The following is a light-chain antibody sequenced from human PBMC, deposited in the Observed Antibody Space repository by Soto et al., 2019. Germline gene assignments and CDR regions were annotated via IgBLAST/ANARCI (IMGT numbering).Light chain of an antibody. CDR1: ESVSSSY. CDR2: GAS. CDR3: QQYGNAPFT. V-gene: IGKV3-20*01. J-gene: IGKJ3*01. Sequence: EIVLTQSPGTLSLSPGERATLSCRASESVSSSYLAWYKQKPGQAPRLLINGASSRATGIPDRFSDSGSGTDFTLTISRLEPEDFAVYYCQQYGNAPFTFGPGTKVDIK.